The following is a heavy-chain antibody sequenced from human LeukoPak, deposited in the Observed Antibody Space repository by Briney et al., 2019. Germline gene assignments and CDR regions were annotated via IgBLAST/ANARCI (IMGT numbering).Heavy chain of an antibody. V-gene: IGHV3-23*01. CDR1: GFTFSSYA. D-gene: IGHD3-9*01. J-gene: IGHJ4*02. CDR2: ISGGGGST. CDR3: AKFYDILTGYFDY. Sequence: GGSLRLSCAASGFTFSSYAMSWVRQSPGKGLEWVSDISGGGGSTYYAEFVKGRFTISRDDSKNTLYLQMNSLRAEDTAVYYCAKFYDILTGYFDYWGQGTLVTVSS.